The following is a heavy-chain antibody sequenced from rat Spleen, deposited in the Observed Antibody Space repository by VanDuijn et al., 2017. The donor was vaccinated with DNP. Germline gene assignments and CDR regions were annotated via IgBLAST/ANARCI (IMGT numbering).Heavy chain of an antibody. CDR2: ISTYGSNT. V-gene: IGHV5-46*01. CDR1: GFTFSSFP. D-gene: IGHD1-7*01. Sequence: EVQLVESGGGLVQPGRSMKFSCAATGFTFSSFPMGWVRQAPTKGLEWVAFISTYGSNTYYRDSVKGRFTISRDNAKSTLYLQMDSLRSEDTATYYCTAWATPFDYWGQGVMVSVST. J-gene: IGHJ2*01. CDR3: TAWATPFDY.